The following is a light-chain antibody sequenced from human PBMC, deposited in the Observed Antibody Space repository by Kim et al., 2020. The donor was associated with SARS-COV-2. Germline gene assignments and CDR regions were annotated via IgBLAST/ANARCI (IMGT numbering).Light chain of an antibody. V-gene: IGLV3-1*01. Sequence: SYELTQPPSVSVSPGQTASITCSGDKLGNKYACWYQQKPGQSPVVVIEQDTKRTSGVPERFSGSNTGNTATLTISGTQAMGETDYYCQAWDSSTAVFGGGTQLTGL. CDR2: QDT. CDR1: KLGNKY. J-gene: IGLJ3*02. CDR3: QAWDSSTAV.